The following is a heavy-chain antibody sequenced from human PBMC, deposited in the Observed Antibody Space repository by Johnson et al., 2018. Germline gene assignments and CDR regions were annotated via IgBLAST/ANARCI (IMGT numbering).Heavy chain of an antibody. Sequence: VQLQESGGGAVHPGGSLRLSCATSGFTFRYYAMHWVRQAPGKGLEWVAVISYDGSNKYYADSVKGRFTIPRDNSKNTLYLQVKSLRPEDTAVYYCAKDSRWFGGSYYDHYCYLDAWGKGTTVTVSS. V-gene: IGHV3-30*18. CDR2: ISYDGSNK. J-gene: IGHJ6*03. CDR1: GFTFRYYA. CDR3: AKDSRWFGGSYYDHYCYLDA. D-gene: IGHD3-16*01.